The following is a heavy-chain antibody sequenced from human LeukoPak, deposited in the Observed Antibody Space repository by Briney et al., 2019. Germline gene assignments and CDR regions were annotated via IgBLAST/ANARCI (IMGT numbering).Heavy chain of an antibody. J-gene: IGHJ4*02. D-gene: IGHD2-2*01. CDR3: ARGMQCSSTSCPFDY. CDR1: GYTFTSYG. V-gene: IGHV1-18*01. CDR2: ISAYNGNT. Sequence: ASVKVSCKASGYTFTSYGISWVRQAPGQGLEWMGWISAYNGNTNYAQKLQGRVTMTTDTSTSTAYMELRSLRSDDTAVYYCARGMQCSSTSCPFDYWGQGTLVTVSS.